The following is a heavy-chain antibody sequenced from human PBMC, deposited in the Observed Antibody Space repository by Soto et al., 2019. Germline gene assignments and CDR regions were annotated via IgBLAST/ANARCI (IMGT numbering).Heavy chain of an antibody. D-gene: IGHD6-13*01. V-gene: IGHV4-31*03. CDR1: GCSISSGGYY. Sequence: SETLSLTCTVSGCSISSGGYYWSWIRQHPGKGLEWIGYIYYSGSTYYNPSLKSRVTISVDTSKNQFSLKLSSVTAADTAVYYCAREEQQLVLDYWGQGTLVTVSS. CDR3: AREEQQLVLDY. CDR2: IYYSGST. J-gene: IGHJ4*02.